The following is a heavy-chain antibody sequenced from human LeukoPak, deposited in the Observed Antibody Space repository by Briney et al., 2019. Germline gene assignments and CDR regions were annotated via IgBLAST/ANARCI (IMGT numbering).Heavy chain of an antibody. Sequence: ASVKVSCKASGYTFTGYFMYWVRQAPGQGLEWMGWINPNSGGTNYAQKFQGRVTMTRDTSISTAYMELSGLRSDDTAVYYCARGGGSGYDYDYWGQGTLVTVSS. V-gene: IGHV1-2*02. D-gene: IGHD5-12*01. CDR3: ARGGGSGYDYDY. CDR1: GYTFTGYF. CDR2: INPNSGGT. J-gene: IGHJ4*02.